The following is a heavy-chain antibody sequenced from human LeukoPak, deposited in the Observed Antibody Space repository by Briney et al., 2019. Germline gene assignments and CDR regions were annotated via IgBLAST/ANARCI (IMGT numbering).Heavy chain of an antibody. D-gene: IGHD3-3*01. J-gene: IGHJ4*02. CDR3: ASSFSDDFWSGHF. CDR1: RITFTYW. Sequence: GGSLRLSCAASRITFTYWMSWVRQAPGKGLEWVANIKQDGSEKYYVDSVKGRFTISRDNAKKSLFLQMNSLRAQDTAVYYCASSFSDDFWSGHFWGQGALVTVSS. CDR2: IKQDGSEK. V-gene: IGHV3-7*01.